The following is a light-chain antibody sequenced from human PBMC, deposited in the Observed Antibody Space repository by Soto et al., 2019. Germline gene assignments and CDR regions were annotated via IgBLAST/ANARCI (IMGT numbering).Light chain of an antibody. CDR3: QQYGSSGT. J-gene: IGKJ1*01. CDR2: GAS. Sequence: EILMTQSPATLSVSLGERATLSCRASQSVSSNLAWYQQKPGQAPRLLIYGASNRATGIPDRFSGSGSGTDFTLTISRLEPEDFAVYYCQQYGSSGTFGQGTKVDIK. CDR1: QSVSSN. V-gene: IGKV3-20*01.